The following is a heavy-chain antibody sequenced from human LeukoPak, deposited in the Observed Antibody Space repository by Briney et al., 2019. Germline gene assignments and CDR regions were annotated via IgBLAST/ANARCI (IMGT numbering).Heavy chain of an antibody. J-gene: IGHJ4*02. V-gene: IGHV5-51*01. CDR2: IYPGDSDT. Sequence: GESPKISSKASAYSFTSYRIGWGRQMPGKRLEWLGFIYPGDSDTRYSHSLQGQVTISADNSISTAYLQWTSLKASDTAMYYCARQCGYFGWLLYSYWGQGTLVTVSS. CDR1: AYSFTSYR. CDR3: ARQCGYFGWLLYSY. D-gene: IGHD3-9*01.